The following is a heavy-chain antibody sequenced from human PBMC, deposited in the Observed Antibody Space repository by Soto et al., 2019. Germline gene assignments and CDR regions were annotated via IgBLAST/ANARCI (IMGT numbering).Heavy chain of an antibody. Sequence: QLQLQESGPGLVEPSETLPLTCTVSGGSISDSDNYWGWIRQSPGKGLEWIGSIHYSGRTYQNPSLKSRVTIPVDTSKNQFSLKLSSVTAADTAVYYCARTYFGSGSQYYWGQGALVTVSS. V-gene: IGHV4-39*01. CDR1: GGSISDSDNY. CDR2: IHYSGRT. CDR3: ARTYFGSGSQYY. D-gene: IGHD3-10*01. J-gene: IGHJ4*02.